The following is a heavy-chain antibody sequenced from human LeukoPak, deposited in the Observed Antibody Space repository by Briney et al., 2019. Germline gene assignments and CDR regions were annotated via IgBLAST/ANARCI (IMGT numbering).Heavy chain of an antibody. CDR2: IRSSGTTI. Sequence: GGSLRLFCVASGFTFSDYYMSWIRQDPGKGLEWVSYIRSSGTTIHYADSVKGRFTISRDNAKNSLYLQMNSLRAEDTAVYYCARDRGAVTDVFDYWGQGTLVTVSS. CDR3: ARDRGAVTDVFDY. CDR1: GFTFSDYY. D-gene: IGHD6-19*01. J-gene: IGHJ4*02. V-gene: IGHV3-11*04.